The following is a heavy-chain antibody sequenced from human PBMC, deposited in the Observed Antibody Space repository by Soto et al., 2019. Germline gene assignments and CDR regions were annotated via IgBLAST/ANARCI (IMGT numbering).Heavy chain of an antibody. J-gene: IGHJ6*02. CDR1: GFTFSSYA. CDR3: ARGIRNYYGADV. CDR2: ISGSGGST. Sequence: GGSLRLSCAASGFTFSSYAMSWVRQAPGKGLEWVSAISGSGGSTYYADSVKGRFTISRDNSKNTLYLQMNSLRAEDTAVYYCARGIRNYYGADVWGQGTTVTVSS. V-gene: IGHV3-23*01.